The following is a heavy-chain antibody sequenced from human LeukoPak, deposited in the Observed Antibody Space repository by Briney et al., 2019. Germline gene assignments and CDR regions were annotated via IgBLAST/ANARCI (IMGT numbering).Heavy chain of an antibody. Sequence: GGSLRLSCAASGFTFDDYAMHWVRQAPGKGLEWVSGISWNSGSIGYADSVKGRFTISRDNAKNSLYLQMNSLRAEDMALYYCAKANKYSNYAPFDYWSQGTLVTVSS. J-gene: IGHJ4*02. CDR3: AKANKYSNYAPFDY. CDR1: GFTFDDYA. V-gene: IGHV3-9*03. D-gene: IGHD4-11*01. CDR2: ISWNSGSI.